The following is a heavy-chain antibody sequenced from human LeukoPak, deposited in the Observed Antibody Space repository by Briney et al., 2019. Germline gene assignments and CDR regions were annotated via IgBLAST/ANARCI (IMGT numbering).Heavy chain of an antibody. CDR1: GYTFTGYY. CDR3: AREALRYFDWSGDY. CDR2: INPNSGGT. Sequence: ASVKVSCKASGYTFTGYYMHWVRQAPGQGLEWMGWINPNSGGTNYAQKFQGRVTMTRDTSISTAYMELSRLRSDDTAVYYCAREALRYFDWSGDYWGQGTLVTVSS. D-gene: IGHD3-9*01. V-gene: IGHV1-2*02. J-gene: IGHJ4*02.